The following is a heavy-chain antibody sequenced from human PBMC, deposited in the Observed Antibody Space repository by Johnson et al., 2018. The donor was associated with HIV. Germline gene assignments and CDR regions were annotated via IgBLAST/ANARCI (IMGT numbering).Heavy chain of an antibody. D-gene: IGHD3-22*01. Sequence: QVLLVESGGGVVQPGRSLRLSCAASGFTFSSYGMHWVRQAPGKGLEWVATVWYDGSHEYYADSVKGRFPIFRDNSKNTVSLQMNSLPAEDTAVYYCAREGRHYYDSSGHAFDIWGQGTMVTVSS. CDR3: AREGRHYYDSSGHAFDI. J-gene: IGHJ3*02. V-gene: IGHV3-33*08. CDR2: VWYDGSHE. CDR1: GFTFSSYG.